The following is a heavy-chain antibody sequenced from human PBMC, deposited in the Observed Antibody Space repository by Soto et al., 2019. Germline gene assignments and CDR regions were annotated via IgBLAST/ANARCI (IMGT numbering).Heavy chain of an antibody. CDR3: ERIRIATNKYKCFDP. CDR1: GAALNSGNYY. CDR2: IYVTGAV. V-gene: IGHV4-31*03. D-gene: IGHD2-21*01. J-gene: IGHJ5*02. Sequence: PSETLSLTCIVSGAALNSGNYYWSWIRQVPGKGLEWIGHIYVTGAVDYNPSLRDRITISQDTSERQFSLNLRLVTAADTAVYYCERIRIATNKYKCFDPWGQGTPVTVSS.